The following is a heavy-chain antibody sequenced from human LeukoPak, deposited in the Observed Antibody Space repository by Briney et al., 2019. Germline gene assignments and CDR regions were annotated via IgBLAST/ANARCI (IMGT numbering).Heavy chain of an antibody. J-gene: IGHJ6*03. D-gene: IGHD4-17*01. Sequence: KPSETLSLTCAVYGGSFSGYYWSWIRQPPGKGLEWIGEINHSGSTNYNPSLKSRVTISVDTSKNQFSLKLSSVTAADTAVYYCGRGGGGGTVTKWETYYYYYLDVWGKGNTV. CDR1: GGSFSGYY. V-gene: IGHV4-34*01. CDR3: GRGGGGGTVTKWETYYYYYLDV. CDR2: INHSGST.